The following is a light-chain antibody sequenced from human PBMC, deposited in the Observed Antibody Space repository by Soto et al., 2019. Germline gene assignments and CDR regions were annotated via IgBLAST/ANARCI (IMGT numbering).Light chain of an antibody. CDR3: IQVLQSALT. J-gene: IGKJ1*01. Sequence: DIVMTQSPLSLPVTPGEPASISCRSSQSLLHSNGYYYLDWYLQKPGQSPQLLIYLVSTRASGVPDRFSGSGSGTDFTLKISRVEAEYVGVYSCIQVLQSALTVGKGTKV. CDR2: LVS. V-gene: IGKV2-28*01. CDR1: QSLLHSNGYYY.